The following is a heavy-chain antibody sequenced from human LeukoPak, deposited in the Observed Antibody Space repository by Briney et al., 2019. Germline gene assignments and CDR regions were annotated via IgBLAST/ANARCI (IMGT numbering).Heavy chain of an antibody. CDR2: MNPNSGNT. V-gene: IGHV1-8*03. CDR3: ARVGQRGYSFDY. Sequence: GASVKVSCKASGYTFTSYDINWVRQATGQGLEWMGWMNPNSGNTGYAQKFQGRVTITRNTSISTAYMELRSLRSDDTAVYYCARVGQRGYSFDYWGQGTLVTVSS. J-gene: IGHJ4*02. D-gene: IGHD5-18*01. CDR1: GYTFTSYD.